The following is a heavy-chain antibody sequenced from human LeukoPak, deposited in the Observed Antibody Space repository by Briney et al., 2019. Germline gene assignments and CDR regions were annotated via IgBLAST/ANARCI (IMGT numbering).Heavy chain of an antibody. CDR1: GFTFSSYS. V-gene: IGHV3-7*01. J-gene: IGHJ5*02. CDR3: ARERPSREGFNP. D-gene: IGHD3-10*01. Sequence: PGGSLRLSCAASGFTFSSYSMNWVRQAPGKGLEWVASIKHDGSERYYVDSVKGRFTISRDNAKNSLHLQMNSLRADDTAIYYCARERPSREGFNPWGQGTLVTVSS. CDR2: IKHDGSER.